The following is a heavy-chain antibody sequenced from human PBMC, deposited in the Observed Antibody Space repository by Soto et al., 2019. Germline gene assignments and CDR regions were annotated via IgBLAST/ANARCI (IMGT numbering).Heavy chain of an antibody. V-gene: IGHV3-23*01. D-gene: IGHD2-15*01. CDR1: GFTFSSYA. CDR2: ISGSGGST. Sequence: GGSLRLSCTASGFTFSSYAMTWVRQAPGKGLEWVSAISGSGGSTYYADSVKGRFTISRGNSKNTLYLQMNSLRAEDTAVYYCAKVDGGNTLIHFDYWGQGTLVTVSS. CDR3: AKVDGGNTLIHFDY. J-gene: IGHJ4*02.